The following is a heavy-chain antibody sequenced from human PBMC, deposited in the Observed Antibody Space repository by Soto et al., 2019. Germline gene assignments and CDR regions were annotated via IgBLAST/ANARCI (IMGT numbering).Heavy chain of an antibody. CDR3: AKDWEDADPHPGYFDL. J-gene: IGHJ2*01. D-gene: IGHD1-26*01. Sequence: DVQLVESGGGLVQPGRSLRLSCAASGFTFDDYAMHWVRQAPGKGLEWVSGISWNSGSIGYADSVKGRFTISRDNAKNSLYLQMNSLRAEDTALYYCAKDWEDADPHPGYFDLWGRGTLVTVSS. CDR2: ISWNSGSI. V-gene: IGHV3-9*01. CDR1: GFTFDDYA.